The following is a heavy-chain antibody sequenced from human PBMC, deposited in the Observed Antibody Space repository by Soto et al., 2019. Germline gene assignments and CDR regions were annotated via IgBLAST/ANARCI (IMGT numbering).Heavy chain of an antibody. CDR1: GFTFSSYS. Sequence: QVQLVESGGGVVQPGRSLRLSCAASGFTFSSYSMHWVRQAPGKGLVWVAVITYDGSNKYYADSVKGRFTIARDNSKNTRGLQVGSIKVEDTAVYFCGRAAARHSEDIGVGVAALRIGYWGQGSLVTVA. CDR3: GRAAARHSEDIGVGVAALRIGY. CDR2: ITYDGSNK. V-gene: IGHV3-30-3*01. J-gene: IGHJ4*02. D-gene: IGHD2-15*01.